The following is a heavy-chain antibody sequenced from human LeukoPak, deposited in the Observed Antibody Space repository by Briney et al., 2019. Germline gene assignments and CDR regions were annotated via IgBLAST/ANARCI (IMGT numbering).Heavy chain of an antibody. V-gene: IGHV3-9*01. Sequence: PGGSLRLSCAASGFTFDDYAMHWVRQAPGKGLEWVSGISWNSGSIGYADSVKGRFTISRDNAKNTLYLQMNSLRAEDTAVYYCARKRYYFDYWGQGTLVTVSS. CDR2: ISWNSGSI. CDR3: ARKRYYFDY. J-gene: IGHJ4*02. CDR1: GFTFDDYA. D-gene: IGHD2/OR15-2a*01.